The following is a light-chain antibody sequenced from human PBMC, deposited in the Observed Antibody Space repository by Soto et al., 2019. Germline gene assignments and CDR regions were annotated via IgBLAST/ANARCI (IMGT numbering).Light chain of an antibody. CDR3: SSYAGSNKFL. V-gene: IGLV2-8*01. Sequence: QSALTQPPSASGSPRQSVTISCTGTSSDVGDYNYVSWYQQHPGKAPKLMIYEVSKRPSGVPDRFSGSKSGNTASLTVSGLQAEDEADYYCSSYAGSNKFLFGGGTKLTVL. CDR1: SSDVGDYNY. CDR2: EVS. J-gene: IGLJ2*01.